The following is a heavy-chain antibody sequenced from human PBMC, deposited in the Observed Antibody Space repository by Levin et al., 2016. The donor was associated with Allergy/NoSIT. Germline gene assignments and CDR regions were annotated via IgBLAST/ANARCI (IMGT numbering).Heavy chain of an antibody. V-gene: IGHV4-34*01. J-gene: IGHJ6*03. CDR1: GGSFSGYY. CDR3: ARGMIVVVPAAPLGYMDV. CDR2: INHSGST. Sequence: GSLRLSCAVYGGSFSGYYWSWIRQPPGKGLEWIGEINHSGSTNYNPSLKSRVTISVDTSKNQFSLKLSSVTAADTAVYYCARGMIVVVPAAPLGYMDVWGKGTTVTVSS. D-gene: IGHD2-2*01.